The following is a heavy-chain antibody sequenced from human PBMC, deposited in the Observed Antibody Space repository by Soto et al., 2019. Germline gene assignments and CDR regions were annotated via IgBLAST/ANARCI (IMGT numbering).Heavy chain of an antibody. V-gene: IGHV1-46*03. CDR3: TRANPESGLNP. CDR1: GYTFTSYY. CDR2: IHPSGGST. Sequence: QVQLVQSGAEVKKPGASVKVSCKASGYTFTSYYMHWVRQAPGQGLEWMGIIHPSGGSTSYAQKFQGRVTMTRDTSTSTIYMELSSLRSEDTAVYYCTRANPESGLNPWGQGTLVTVSS. D-gene: IGHD3-10*01. J-gene: IGHJ5*02.